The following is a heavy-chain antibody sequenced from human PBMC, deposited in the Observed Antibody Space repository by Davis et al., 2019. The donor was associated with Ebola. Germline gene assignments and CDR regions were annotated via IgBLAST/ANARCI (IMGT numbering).Heavy chain of an antibody. J-gene: IGHJ4*02. CDR3: ARGGGSSKRTMGY. V-gene: IGHV1-2*04. D-gene: IGHD1-26*01. Sequence: AASVKVSCKASGGTFSSYAISWVRQAPGQGLEWMGWISAYNGNTNYAQKFQGWVTMTRDTSISTAYMELSRLRSDDTAGYYCARGGGSSKRTMGYWGQGTLVTVSS. CDR2: ISAYNGNT. CDR1: GGTFSSYA.